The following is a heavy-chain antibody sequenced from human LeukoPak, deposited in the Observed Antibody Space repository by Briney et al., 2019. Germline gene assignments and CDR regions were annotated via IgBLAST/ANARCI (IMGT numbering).Heavy chain of an antibody. V-gene: IGHV4-39*01. D-gene: IGHD6-25*01. Sequence: SETLSLTCSVSGGSISSSGYFWGWIRQPPGKGLEWIGTIYYSGSTYYNPSLKSRLTISVDTSRNQFSLKLSSVTTADTAVYYCARYISGSGFDHWGQGTLVTVSS. CDR1: GGSISSSGYF. J-gene: IGHJ4*02. CDR2: IYYSGST. CDR3: ARYISGSGFDH.